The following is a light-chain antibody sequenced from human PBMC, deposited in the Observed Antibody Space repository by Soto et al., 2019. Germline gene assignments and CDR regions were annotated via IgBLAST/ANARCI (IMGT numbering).Light chain of an antibody. CDR3: KSYDSSLSGYVV. CDR1: SSNIGAGYD. V-gene: IGLV1-40*01. J-gene: IGLJ2*01. CDR2: GNS. Sequence: QSVLTQPPSVSGAPGQRVTNSCTGSSSNIGAGYDVHWYQQLPGTAPKLLIYGNSNRPSGVPDRFSGSKSGTSASLAITGLQAEDEADYYCKSYDSSLSGYVVFGGGTKLTVL.